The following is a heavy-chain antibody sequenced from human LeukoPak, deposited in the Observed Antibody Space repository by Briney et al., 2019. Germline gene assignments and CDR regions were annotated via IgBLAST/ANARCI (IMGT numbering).Heavy chain of an antibody. V-gene: IGHV1-69*05. CDR3: AVDIVATIPERDPTIPDDYYYYYMDV. CDR2: IIPIFGTA. J-gene: IGHJ6*03. D-gene: IGHD5-12*01. Sequence: SVKVSCKASGGTFSSYAISWVRQAPGQGLEWMGGIIPIFGTANYAQKFQGRVTITTDESTSTAYMELSSLRSEDTAVYYCAVDIVATIPERDPTIPDDYYYYYMDVWGKGTTVTVSS. CDR1: GGTFSSYA.